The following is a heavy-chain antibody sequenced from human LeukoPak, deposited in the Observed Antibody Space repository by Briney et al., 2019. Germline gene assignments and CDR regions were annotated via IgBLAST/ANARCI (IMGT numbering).Heavy chain of an antibody. CDR1: GGSFSGYY. D-gene: IGHD3-3*01. CDR3: ARDRTYYDFWSGSPGNYYYGMDV. V-gene: IGHV4-34*01. Sequence: PSETLSLTCAVSGGSFSGYYWTWIRQPPGKGLEWIGEINHSGSANYNPSLKSRVTISLDTSKNQFSLKVSSVTAADTAVYYCARDRTYYDFWSGSPGNYYYGMDVWGQGTTVTVSS. CDR2: INHSGSA. J-gene: IGHJ6*02.